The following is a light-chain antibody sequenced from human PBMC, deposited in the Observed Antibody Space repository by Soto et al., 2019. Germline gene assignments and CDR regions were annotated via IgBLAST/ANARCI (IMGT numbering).Light chain of an antibody. V-gene: IGKV1D-13*01. CDR2: GAS. Sequence: AIQLTQSPSSLSASVGDRVAITCRASQAIRKALGWYQQKPGRVPKLLIYGASTRATGIPARFSGSGSGTEFTLTISSLQSEDYAVYYCHQYNNWPPWTFGQGTKVDIK. CDR3: HQYNNWPPWT. J-gene: IGKJ1*01. CDR1: QAIRKA.